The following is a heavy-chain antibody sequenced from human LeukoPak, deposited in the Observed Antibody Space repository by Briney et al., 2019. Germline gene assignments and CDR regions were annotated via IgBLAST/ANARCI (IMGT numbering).Heavy chain of an antibody. V-gene: IGHV4-59*11. Sequence: SETLSLTCAVSGDSFSSHYWTWIRQFPGTGLEWIGYISHIGRTNYNPSLKSRVTISIDTSKNQFSLKLRSVTAADTAVYYCARDLVTVTKGFDIWGQGIMVSVSS. CDR1: GDSFSSHY. CDR2: ISHIGRT. D-gene: IGHD4-17*01. J-gene: IGHJ3*02. CDR3: ARDLVTVTKGFDI.